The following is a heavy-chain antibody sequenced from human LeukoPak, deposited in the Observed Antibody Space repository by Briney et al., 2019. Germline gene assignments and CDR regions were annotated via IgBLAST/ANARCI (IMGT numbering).Heavy chain of an antibody. D-gene: IGHD5-12*01. CDR3: ASLSVDIVANYYYGMDV. J-gene: IGHJ6*02. CDR2: IIPILGIA. CDR1: GYTFTDYY. Sequence: SVKVSCKSSGYTFTDYYMHWVRQAPGQGLEWMGRIIPILGIANYAQKFQGRVTITADKSTSTAYMELSSLRPEDTAVYYCASLSVDIVANYYYGMDVWGQGTTDTVSS. V-gene: IGHV1-69*02.